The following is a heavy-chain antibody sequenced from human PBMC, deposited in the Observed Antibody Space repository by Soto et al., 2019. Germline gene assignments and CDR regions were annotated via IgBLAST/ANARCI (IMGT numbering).Heavy chain of an antibody. CDR3: VRLDTNGVPHFKY. CDR2: IGRPGDT. Sequence: GGSLRLSCAASGFTFSNYHMHWVRQCTGKGLEWVSGIGRPGDTYYAGSVKGRFTISREDATNSLYLQMSSLRADDTAVYYCVRLDTNGVPHFKYWGQGTLVTVSS. D-gene: IGHD3-10*01. V-gene: IGHV3-13*01. J-gene: IGHJ4*02. CDR1: GFTFSNYH.